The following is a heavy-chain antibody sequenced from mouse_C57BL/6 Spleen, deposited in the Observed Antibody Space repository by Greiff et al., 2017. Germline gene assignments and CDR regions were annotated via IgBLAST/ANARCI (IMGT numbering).Heavy chain of an antibody. J-gene: IGHJ2*01. V-gene: IGHV7-4*01. CDR3: VKAAYDDDRYYFDY. CDR2: LRNKANGYTT. Sequence: EVNLVESGGGLVQPGASLRLSCAASGFTFTDYYMSWVRQPPGKAPEWLALLRNKANGYTTEYTASVKGRFTISRDNSHNILYHQMNTLSAEDSATYYCVKAAYDDDRYYFDYWGQGTTLSVSS. D-gene: IGHD2-4*01. CDR1: GFTFTDYY.